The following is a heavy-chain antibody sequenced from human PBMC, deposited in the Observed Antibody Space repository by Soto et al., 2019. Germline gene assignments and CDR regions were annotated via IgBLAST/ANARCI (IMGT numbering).Heavy chain of an antibody. CDR2: LYYSGST. CDR3: VSSSLDGDLNWFEP. D-gene: IGHD4-17*01. J-gene: IGHJ5*02. Sequence: QVQLQESGPGLVKPSETLSLTCTVSGGSISSYSWSWIRQPPGKGLEWIGYLYYSGSTTYTPALRRRVPISVDKSKTPFPLKLSSGTSADTAVYYCVSSSLDGDLNWFEPWGQGTLVTVSS. CDR1: GGSISSYS. V-gene: IGHV4-59*08.